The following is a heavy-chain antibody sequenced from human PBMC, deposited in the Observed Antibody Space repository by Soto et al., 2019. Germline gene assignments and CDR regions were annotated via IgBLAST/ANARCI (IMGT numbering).Heavy chain of an antibody. CDR1: GFTFSSYA. V-gene: IGHV3-23*01. CDR2: ISGSGGST. Sequence: EVQLLASGGGLVQPGGSLRLSCAASGFTFSSYAMSWVRQAPGKGLEWVSAISGSGGSTYYADSVKGRFTISTDNSKNTLYLQMNSLRAEDTAVYYCAKDQALRYYYYYYMDVWGKGTTVTVSS. J-gene: IGHJ6*03. CDR3: AKDQALRYYYYYYMDV.